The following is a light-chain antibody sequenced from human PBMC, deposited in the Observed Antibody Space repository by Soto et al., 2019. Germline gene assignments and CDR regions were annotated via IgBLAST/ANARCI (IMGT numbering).Light chain of an antibody. CDR1: QSVSSY. CDR2: DAS. J-gene: IGKJ1*01. Sequence: EIVLTQSPATLSLSPGERATLSCRASQSVSSYLAWYPQKPGQAPRLLIYDASNRATGIPARFSGSGSGTDFTLTISSLEPEDFSVYYCQQRSDWPPGWTFGQGTKVEIK. CDR3: QQRSDWPPGWT. V-gene: IGKV3-11*01.